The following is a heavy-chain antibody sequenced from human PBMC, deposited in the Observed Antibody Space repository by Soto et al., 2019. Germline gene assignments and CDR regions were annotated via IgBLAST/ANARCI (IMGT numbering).Heavy chain of an antibody. CDR2: IYYSGST. Sequence: SETLSLPCTVSGGSISSGGYYWSWIRQHPGKGLEWIGYIYYSGSTYYNPSLKSRVTISVDTSKNQFSLKLSSVTAADTAVYYCARAPIPYYDFWSGYYFDYWGQGTLVTVSS. V-gene: IGHV4-31*02. CDR1: GGSISSGGYY. J-gene: IGHJ4*02. CDR3: ARAPIPYYDFWSGYYFDY. D-gene: IGHD3-3*01.